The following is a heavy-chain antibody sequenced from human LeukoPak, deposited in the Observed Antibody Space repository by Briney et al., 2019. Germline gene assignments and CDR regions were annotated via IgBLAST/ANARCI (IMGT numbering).Heavy chain of an antibody. V-gene: IGHV1-8*01. D-gene: IGHD1-7*01. J-gene: IGHJ6*02. CDR2: MNPNSGNT. Sequence: GASVKVSCKASGYTFTSYDINWVRQATGQRLEWMGWMNPNSGNTGYAQKFQGRVTMTRNTSISTAYMELSSLRSEDTAVYYCPRTLELHYYYGMDVWGQGTTVTVSS. CDR3: PRTLELHYYYGMDV. CDR1: GYTFTSYD.